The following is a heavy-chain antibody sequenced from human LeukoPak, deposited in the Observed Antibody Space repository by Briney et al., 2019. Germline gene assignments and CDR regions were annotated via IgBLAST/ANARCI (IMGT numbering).Heavy chain of an antibody. V-gene: IGHV4-59*08. CDR2: IYYSGST. CDR1: GGSISSYY. CDR3: ARGKDGLQFLP. D-gene: IGHD4-11*01. J-gene: IGHJ5*02. Sequence: SSETLSLTCTVSGGSISSYYWSWIRQPPGKGLEWIGYIYYSGSTNYNPSLKSRVTISVDTSKNQFSLKLSSVTAADTAVYYCARGKDGLQFLPWGQGTLDTVSS.